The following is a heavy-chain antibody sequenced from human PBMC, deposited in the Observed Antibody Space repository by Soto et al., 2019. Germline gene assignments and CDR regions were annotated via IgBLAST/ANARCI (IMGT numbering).Heavy chain of an antibody. CDR1: GGPFSNAW. CDR3: TTVSIERYYGLPGGSDWFDP. V-gene: IGHV3-15*01. CDR2: IKSKTDGGTT. J-gene: IGHJ5*02. Sequence: GGSLRLSCAASGGPFSNAWMSWVRQAPGKGLEWVGRIKSKTDGGTTDYAAPVKGRFTISRDDSKNTLYLQMNSLKTEDTAVYYCTTVSIERYYGLPGGSDWFDPWGQGTLVTVSS. D-gene: IGHD3-10*01.